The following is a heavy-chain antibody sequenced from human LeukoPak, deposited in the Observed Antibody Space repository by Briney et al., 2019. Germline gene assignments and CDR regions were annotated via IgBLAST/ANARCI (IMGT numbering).Heavy chain of an antibody. Sequence: PGGSLRLSCAASGFTFSSYWMSWVRQAPGKGLELVANIKQDGSEKYYVDSVKGRFTISRDNSKNSLYLQMNSLRAEDTAVYYCRIQLWSGIDYWGQGTLVTVSS. J-gene: IGHJ4*02. D-gene: IGHD5-18*01. V-gene: IGHV3-7*01. CDR3: RIQLWSGIDY. CDR2: IKQDGSEK. CDR1: GFTFSSYW.